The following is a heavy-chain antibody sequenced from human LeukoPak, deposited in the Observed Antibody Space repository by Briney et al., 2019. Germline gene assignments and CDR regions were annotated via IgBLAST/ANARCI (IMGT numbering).Heavy chain of an antibody. CDR2: ISSSGSTI. V-gene: IGHV3-48*03. CDR3: ARNIAVAGRRFDS. D-gene: IGHD6-13*01. J-gene: IGHJ4*02. CDR1: GFTFSSYG. Sequence: GGSLRLSCAASGFTFSSYGMNWVRQAPGKGLEWVSYISSSGSTIYYADSVKGRLTISRDNAKNSLYLQMNSLRAEDTAVYYWARNIAVAGRRFDSWGQGTLVTVSS.